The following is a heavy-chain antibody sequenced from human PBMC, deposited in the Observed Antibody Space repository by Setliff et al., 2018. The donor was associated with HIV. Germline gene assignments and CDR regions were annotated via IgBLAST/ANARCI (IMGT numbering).Heavy chain of an antibody. Sequence: GSSVKVSCKASGGISGNSVITWVRQAPGQGLEWMGGIIPLFGITNHAQKFQGRVTITADESSSTAYMELSSLQSADTAVYFCARGSGVGHTTLDDYYYYMDVWGKGTTVTVSS. V-gene: IGHV1-69*13. J-gene: IGHJ6*03. CDR1: GGISGNSV. D-gene: IGHD3-3*01. CDR3: ARGSGVGHTTLDDYYYYMDV. CDR2: IIPLFGIT.